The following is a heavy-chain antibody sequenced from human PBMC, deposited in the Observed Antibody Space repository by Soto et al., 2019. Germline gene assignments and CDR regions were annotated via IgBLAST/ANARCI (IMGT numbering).Heavy chain of an antibody. CDR3: ADGGEWSFNFVY. V-gene: IGHV5-51*01. J-gene: IGHJ4*02. CDR2: IYPGDSDT. D-gene: IGHD3-3*01. Sequence: GESLKISFKGSGYTFTNNWIGWVRQMPGKGLEWMGIIYPGDSDTRYSPSFQGQVTNSSDKSVSTPYLQMNHLRAEDTAVYYCADGGEWSFNFVYWGQGTLVTVSS. CDR1: GYTFTNNW.